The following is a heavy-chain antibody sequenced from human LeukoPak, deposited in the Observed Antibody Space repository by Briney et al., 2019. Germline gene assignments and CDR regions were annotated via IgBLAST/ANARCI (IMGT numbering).Heavy chain of an antibody. CDR1: GGSFSGYY. Sequence: SETLSLTCAVYGGSFSGYYWSWIRQPPGKGLEWIGEINHSGSTNYNPSLKSRVTISVDTSKNQFSLKLSSVTAADTAVYYCARARCSSTSCYRRSSSQYYYYGMDVWGQGTTVTVSS. J-gene: IGHJ6*02. D-gene: IGHD2-2*02. CDR3: ARARCSSTSCYRRSSSQYYYYGMDV. V-gene: IGHV4-34*01. CDR2: INHSGST.